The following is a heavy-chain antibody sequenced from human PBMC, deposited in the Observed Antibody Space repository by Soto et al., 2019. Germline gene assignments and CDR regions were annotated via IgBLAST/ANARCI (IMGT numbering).Heavy chain of an antibody. J-gene: IGHJ6*02. Sequence: GGSLRLSCAASGFTFSSYWMHWVRQAPGKGLVWVSRINSDGSSTSYADSVKGRFTISRDNAKNTLYLQMNSLRAEDTAVYYCARALPEFLCSGGSCHYYYYGMDVWGQGTTVTVSS. CDR3: ARALPEFLCSGGSCHYYYYGMDV. CDR1: GFTFSSYW. V-gene: IGHV3-74*01. CDR2: INSDGSST. D-gene: IGHD2-15*01.